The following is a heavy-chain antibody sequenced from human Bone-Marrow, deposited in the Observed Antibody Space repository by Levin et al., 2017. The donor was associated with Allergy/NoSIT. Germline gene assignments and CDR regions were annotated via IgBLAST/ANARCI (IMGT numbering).Heavy chain of an antibody. D-gene: IGHD2-15*01. J-gene: IGHJ4*02. Sequence: GESLKISCAASGFKFSSHGMHWVRQAPGKGLEWVAVIWYDGDNRYYADSVKGRFTIARDNSKNTVYLQMNSLRAEDSAVYYCARDVGLTSVLGYCVTTRCYSLDYWGQGTLVTIAS. V-gene: IGHV3-33*01. CDR3: ARDVGLTSVLGYCVTTRCYSLDY. CDR2: IWYDGDNR. CDR1: GFKFSSHG.